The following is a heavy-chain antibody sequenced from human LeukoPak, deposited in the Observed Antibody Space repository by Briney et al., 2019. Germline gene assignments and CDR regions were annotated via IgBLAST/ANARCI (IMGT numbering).Heavy chain of an antibody. CDR1: GDSVSSNSAA. Sequence: SQTLSLTCAISGDSVSSNSAAWNWIRQSPSRGLECLGRTYYRSKWFNDYAVSVKSRTIIDPDTSKNQFSLQLNSVTPEDTAVYYCARGGSGGRAFDIWGQGTMVTVSS. CDR3: ARGGSGGRAFDI. V-gene: IGHV6-1*01. D-gene: IGHD3-10*01. CDR2: TYYRSKWFN. J-gene: IGHJ3*02.